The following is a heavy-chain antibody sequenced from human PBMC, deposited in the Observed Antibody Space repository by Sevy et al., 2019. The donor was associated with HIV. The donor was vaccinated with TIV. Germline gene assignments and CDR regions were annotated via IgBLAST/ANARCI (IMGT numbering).Heavy chain of an antibody. J-gene: IGHJ6*02. D-gene: IGHD3-22*01. CDR2: FDPEDGET. V-gene: IGHV1-24*01. Sequence: ASVKVSCKVSGYTLTELSMHWVRQPPGKGLEWMGRFDPEDGETIYAQKFLGRLTMTEDTSTDTAYMDLSSLRSEDTADYYCATEDITMIPYGLDVWGQGTTVTVSS. CDR3: ATEDITMIPYGLDV. CDR1: GYTLTELS.